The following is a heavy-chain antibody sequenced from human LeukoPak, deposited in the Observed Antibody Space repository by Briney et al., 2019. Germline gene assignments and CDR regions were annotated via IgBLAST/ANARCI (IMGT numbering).Heavy chain of an antibody. CDR3: ARQEGGSFDY. Sequence: SETLSLTCTVSGGSISSYYWSWIRQPPGKGLEWIGYIYYSGSTNYNPSLKSRVTISVDTSKNQFSLKLSSVTAADTAVYYCARQEGGSFDYWGQGTLVTVSS. J-gene: IGHJ4*02. V-gene: IGHV4-59*08. CDR1: GGSISSYY. CDR2: IYYSGST. D-gene: IGHD3-16*01.